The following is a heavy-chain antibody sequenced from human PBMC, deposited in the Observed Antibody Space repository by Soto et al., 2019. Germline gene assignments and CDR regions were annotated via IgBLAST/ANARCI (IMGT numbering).Heavy chain of an antibody. CDR3: ARDDNSNYYPYYFDY. CDR1: GGTFSSYA. V-gene: IGHV1-69*13. Sequence: GASVKVSCKASGGTFSSYAISWVRQAPGQGLEWMGGIIPIFGTANYAQKFQGRVTITADESTSTAYMELSSLRSEDTAVYYCARDDNSNYYPYYFDYWGQGTLVTV. CDR2: IIPIFGTA. J-gene: IGHJ4*02. D-gene: IGHD4-4*01.